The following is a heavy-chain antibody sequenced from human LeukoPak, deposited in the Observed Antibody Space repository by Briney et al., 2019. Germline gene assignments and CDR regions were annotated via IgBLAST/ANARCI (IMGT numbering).Heavy chain of an antibody. J-gene: IGHJ4*02. CDR1: GYTFTGYY. Sequence: GASVKVSCKASGYTFTGYYIHWVRQAPGQGLEWMGRINPSSGGTTYAQKFQGRVTMTRDTSTDTANKELSRLRSDDTAVYYCVSDQYSGSSLGWGQGTLVTVSS. D-gene: IGHD1-26*01. CDR3: VSDQYSGSSLG. V-gene: IGHV1-2*06. CDR2: INPSSGGT.